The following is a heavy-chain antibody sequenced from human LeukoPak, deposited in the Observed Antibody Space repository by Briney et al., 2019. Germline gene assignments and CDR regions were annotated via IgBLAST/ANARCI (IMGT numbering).Heavy chain of an antibody. Sequence: SETLSLTCTVSGGSISSSNYYWGWIRQPPGKGLEWIGYIFNSGSTYYNPSLKSRVTILVDTSKNQFSLKLSSVTATDTAVYYCARDRHKLVDIVAGILDYWGQGTLVTVSS. D-gene: IGHD5-12*01. CDR2: IFNSGST. CDR1: GGSISSSNYY. J-gene: IGHJ4*02. CDR3: ARDRHKLVDIVAGILDY. V-gene: IGHV4-39*07.